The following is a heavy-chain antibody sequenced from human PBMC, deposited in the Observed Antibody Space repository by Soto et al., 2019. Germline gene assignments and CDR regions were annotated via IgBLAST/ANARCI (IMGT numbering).Heavy chain of an antibody. Sequence: GGSLRLSCAASGFTFSSYGMHWVRQAPGKGLEWVAVIWYDGSNKYYADSVKGRFTISRDNSKNTLYLQMNSLRAEDTAVYYCARGAERPKQLITISWGDYYYGMDVWGQGTTVTVSS. CDR2: IWYDGSNK. J-gene: IGHJ6*02. D-gene: IGHD3-3*01. V-gene: IGHV3-33*01. CDR1: GFTFSSYG. CDR3: ARGAERPKQLITISWGDYYYGMDV.